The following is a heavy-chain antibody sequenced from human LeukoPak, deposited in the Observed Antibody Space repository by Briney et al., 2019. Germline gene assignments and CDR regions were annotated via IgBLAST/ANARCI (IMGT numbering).Heavy chain of an antibody. Sequence: PSETLSLTCAVYGGSFSGYYWSWIRQPPGKGLEWIGEINHSGSTNYNPSLKSRVTISVDTSKNQLSLTLSSVTAAHTAVYYCASLSQWLVLDYWGQGTLVTVSS. CDR1: GGSFSGYY. CDR2: INHSGST. CDR3: ASLSQWLVLDY. J-gene: IGHJ4*02. V-gene: IGHV4-34*01. D-gene: IGHD6-19*01.